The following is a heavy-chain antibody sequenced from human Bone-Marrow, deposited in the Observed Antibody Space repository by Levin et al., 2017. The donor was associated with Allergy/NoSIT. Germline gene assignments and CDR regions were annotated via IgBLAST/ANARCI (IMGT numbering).Heavy chain of an antibody. J-gene: IGHJ4*02. D-gene: IGHD3-3*01. V-gene: IGHV5-51*01. CDR1: GYSFTSYW. CDR2: IYPGDSDT. CDR3: ARHNDWSGYY. Sequence: GGSLRLSCKGSGYSFTSYWIGWVRQMPGKGLEWMGIIYPGDSDTRYSPSFQGQVTISADKSISTAYLQWSSLKASDTAMYYCARHNDWSGYYWGQGTLVTVSS.